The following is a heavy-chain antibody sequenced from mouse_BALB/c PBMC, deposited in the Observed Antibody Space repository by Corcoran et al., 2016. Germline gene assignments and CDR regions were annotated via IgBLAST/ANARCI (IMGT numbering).Heavy chain of an antibody. V-gene: IGHV1-18*01. CDR2: INPNNGGT. D-gene: IGHD1-2*01. CDR3: ARSGIHYYGYVAWFAY. CDR1: GYTFTEYT. Sequence: EVQLQQSGPELVKPGASVKISCKTSGYTFTEYTMHWVKQSHGKSLEWIGGINPNNGGTSYNQKFKGKATLTVDKSSNTAYMELRSLTSEDSTVYYCARSGIHYYGYVAWFAYWGQGTLVTVSA. J-gene: IGHJ3*01.